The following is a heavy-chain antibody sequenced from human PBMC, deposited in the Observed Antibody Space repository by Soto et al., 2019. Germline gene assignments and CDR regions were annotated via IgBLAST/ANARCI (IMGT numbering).Heavy chain of an antibody. D-gene: IGHD2-2*01. V-gene: IGHV3-30*18. CDR2: TSYDGSNK. CDR3: AKDSGQLPPYSDY. J-gene: IGHJ4*02. CDR1: GFTFSNYD. Sequence: PGGSLRLSCAASGFTFSNYDMHWVRQAPGKGLEWVTVTSYDGSNKFYADSVKGRFTISRDNSKNTLYLQMNSLGAADTAVYYCAKDSGQLPPYSDYRGQGTMVTVSS.